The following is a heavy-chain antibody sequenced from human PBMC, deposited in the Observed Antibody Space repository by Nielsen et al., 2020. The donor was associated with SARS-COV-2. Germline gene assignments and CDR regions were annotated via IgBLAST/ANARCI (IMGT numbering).Heavy chain of an antibody. D-gene: IGHD3-3*01. CDR2: IYYSGST. CDR3: AGDVLRFLEWLSTDFDY. J-gene: IGHJ4*02. Sequence: WIRQPPGKGLEWIGSIYYSGSTYYNPSLKSRVTISVDTSKNQFSPKLSSVTAADTAVYYCAGDVLRFLEWLSTDFDYWGQGTLVTVSS. V-gene: IGHV4-39*01.